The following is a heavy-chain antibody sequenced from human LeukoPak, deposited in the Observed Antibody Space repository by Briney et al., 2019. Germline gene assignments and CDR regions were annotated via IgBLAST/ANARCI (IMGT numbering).Heavy chain of an antibody. Sequence: ASVKVSCKASGYTFNGYYLHWVRQAPGQGLEWMGWINPNSGGTNYAQKFQGRVTMTRGTSISTAYVELSRLRSDDTAVYYCARWMTTVITPDYWGQGTLVTVSS. J-gene: IGHJ4*02. CDR1: GYTFNGYY. CDR3: ARWMTTVITPDY. V-gene: IGHV1-2*02. CDR2: INPNSGGT. D-gene: IGHD4-11*01.